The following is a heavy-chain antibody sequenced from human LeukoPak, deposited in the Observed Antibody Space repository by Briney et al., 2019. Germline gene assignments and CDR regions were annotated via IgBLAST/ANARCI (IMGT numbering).Heavy chain of an antibody. V-gene: IGHV3-7*01. CDR1: GVIFSGYY. J-gene: IGHJ3*02. Sequence: PGGSLRLSCAVSGVIFSGYYMSWVRQAPGKGLEWVGNINPDGSEKNYGDSVKSRFNISRDNAKNSLFLQKNSLRADDTAVFYCARVGGVTDDAFDIWGQGTLVTVSS. CDR2: INPDGSEK. CDR3: ARVGGVTDDAFDI.